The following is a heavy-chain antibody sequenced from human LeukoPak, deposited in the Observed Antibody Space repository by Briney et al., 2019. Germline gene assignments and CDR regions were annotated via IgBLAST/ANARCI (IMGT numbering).Heavy chain of an antibody. Sequence: SETLSLTCAVYGGSFSGYYWSWIRQPPGKGLEWVGEINHSGSTNYNPSLKSRVTISVDTSKNQFSLKLSSVTAADTAVYYCARVTPFTAVAGFDYWGQGTLVTVSS. V-gene: IGHV4-34*01. CDR2: INHSGST. D-gene: IGHD6-19*01. J-gene: IGHJ4*02. CDR3: ARVTPFTAVAGFDY. CDR1: GGSFSGYY.